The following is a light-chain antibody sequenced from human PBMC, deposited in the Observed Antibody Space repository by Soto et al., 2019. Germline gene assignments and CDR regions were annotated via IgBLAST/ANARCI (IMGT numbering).Light chain of an antibody. CDR3: SSFTSSDTYV. Sequence: QSALTQPPSVSGSPGQSVAISCTGTSSDVGSYNRVSWYQQPPGTAPKLMIYEVSNRPSGVPDRFSGSKSGNTASLTISGLQSEEEADYDGSSFTSSDTYVFGTGTKVTVL. CDR2: EVS. CDR1: SSDVGSYNR. V-gene: IGLV2-18*02. J-gene: IGLJ1*01.